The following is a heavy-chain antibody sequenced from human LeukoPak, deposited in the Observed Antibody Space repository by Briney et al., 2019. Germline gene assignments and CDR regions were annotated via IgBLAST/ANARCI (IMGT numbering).Heavy chain of an antibody. CDR3: AKDDTPRGYDYYYDSSGYYDQGDAFDI. V-gene: IGHV3-23*01. CDR2: SGGSGGST. D-gene: IGHD3-22*01. Sequence: AGGSLRLSCAASGFSFSIYGMSWVRQAPGKGLEWVSVSGGSGGSTYYADSVKGRFTISRDNSKNTLYLQMNSLRVEDTAVYYCAKDDTPRGYDYYYDSSGYYDQGDAFDIWGQGTMVTVSS. CDR1: GFSFSIYG. J-gene: IGHJ3*02.